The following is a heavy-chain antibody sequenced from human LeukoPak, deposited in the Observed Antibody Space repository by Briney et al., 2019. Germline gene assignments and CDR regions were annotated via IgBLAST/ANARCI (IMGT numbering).Heavy chain of an antibody. V-gene: IGHV1-2*02. D-gene: IGHD3-10*01. CDR3: ARAPNYYGSGKDPIDY. CDR2: MNPNSGGT. J-gene: IGHJ4*02. CDR1: GYTFTSYD. Sequence: EASVKVSCKASGYTFTSYDINWVRQATGQGLEWMGWMNPNSGGTNYAQKFQGRVTMTRDTSISTAYMELSRLRSDDTAVYYCARAPNYYGSGKDPIDYWGQGTLVTVSS.